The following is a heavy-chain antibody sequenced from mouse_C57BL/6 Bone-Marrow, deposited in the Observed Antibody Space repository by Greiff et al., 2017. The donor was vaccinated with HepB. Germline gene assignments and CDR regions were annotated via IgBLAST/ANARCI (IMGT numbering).Heavy chain of an antibody. CDR3: ARRGNYAMDY. J-gene: IGHJ4*01. D-gene: IGHD1-1*01. CDR2: IDPSDSYT. CDR1: GYTFTSYW. Sequence: VQLQQPGAELVRPGTSVKLSCKASGYTFTSYWMHWVKQRPGQGLEWIGVIDPSDSYTNYNQKFKGKATLTVDTSSSTAYMQLSSLKSEDSAVYYCARRGNYAMDYWGQGTSVTVSS. V-gene: IGHV1-59*01.